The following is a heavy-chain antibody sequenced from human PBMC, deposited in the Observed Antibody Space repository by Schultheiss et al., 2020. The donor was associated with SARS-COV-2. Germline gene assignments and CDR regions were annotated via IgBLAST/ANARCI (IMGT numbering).Heavy chain of an antibody. CDR2: IYYSGST. Sequence: SQTLSLTCTVSGGSISSGGYYWSWIRQHPGKGLEWIGYIYYSGSTYYNPSLKSRLTISVDTSKNQFSLKLSSVTAADTAVYYCARQHCSSTSCYAPHGTWGQGTLVTVSS. CDR3: ARQHCSSTSCYAPHGT. D-gene: IGHD2-2*01. CDR1: GGSISSGGYY. J-gene: IGHJ5*02. V-gene: IGHV4-31*03.